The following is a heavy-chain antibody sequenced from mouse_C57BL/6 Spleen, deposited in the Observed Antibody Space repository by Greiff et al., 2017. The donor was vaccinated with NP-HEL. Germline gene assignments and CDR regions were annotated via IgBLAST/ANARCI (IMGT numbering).Heavy chain of an antibody. CDR2: IWSGGST. CDR3: ARNGMGLYFDY. Sequence: VQLQQSGPGLVQPSQSLSITCTVSGFSLTSYGVHWVRQSPGKGLEWLGVIWSGGSTDYNAAFISRLSISKDNSKSQVFFKMNSLQADDTAIYYCARNGMGLYFDYWGQGTTLTVSS. V-gene: IGHV2-2*01. CDR1: GFSLTSYG. D-gene: IGHD4-1*01. J-gene: IGHJ2*01.